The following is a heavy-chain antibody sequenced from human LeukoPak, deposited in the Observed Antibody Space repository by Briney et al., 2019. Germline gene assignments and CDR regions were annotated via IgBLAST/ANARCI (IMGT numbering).Heavy chain of an antibody. CDR2: INPNSGVT. V-gene: IGHV1-2*02. CDR1: GYXFTSYY. CDR3: ARDPGANYFEY. J-gene: IGHJ4*02. Sequence: ASVKVSCKASGYXFTSYYIHWVRQAPGQGLEWMGWINPNSGVTNYAQTFQGRVTMSGDTSISTTYIELRRVRSDDTAMYYCARDPGANYFEYWGQGTLITVSS. D-gene: IGHD7-27*01.